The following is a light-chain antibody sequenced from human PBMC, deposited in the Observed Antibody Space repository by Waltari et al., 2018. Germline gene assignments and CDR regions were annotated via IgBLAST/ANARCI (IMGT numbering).Light chain of an antibody. J-gene: IGKJ4*01. CDR3: QQYNTYSRT. V-gene: IGKV1-5*01. CDR1: LGVSTW. Sequence: DIQMTQSPSTLPASVGDRVTITCRASLGVSTWVAWYQKKPGKAPKLLIYDASSLESGVPLRFSGSGSGTEFTLTISSLQPDDFATYYCQQYNTYSRTFGGGTKVEIK. CDR2: DAS.